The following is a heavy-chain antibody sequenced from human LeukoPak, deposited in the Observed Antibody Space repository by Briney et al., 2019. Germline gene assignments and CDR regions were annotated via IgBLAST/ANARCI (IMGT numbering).Heavy chain of an antibody. CDR2: ISAYNGNT. J-gene: IGHJ4*02. D-gene: IGHD3-22*01. V-gene: IGHV1-18*01. Sequence: ASVKVSCKASGYTFTSYAITWVRQAPGQGLEWMGWISAYNGNTNYAQKLQGRVTMTTDTSTSTAYMELRSLRSDDTAVYYCARGFPPRRSYDSSGYYSYYFDYWGQGTLVTVSS. CDR1: GYTFTSYA. CDR3: ARGFPPRRSYDSSGYYSYYFDY.